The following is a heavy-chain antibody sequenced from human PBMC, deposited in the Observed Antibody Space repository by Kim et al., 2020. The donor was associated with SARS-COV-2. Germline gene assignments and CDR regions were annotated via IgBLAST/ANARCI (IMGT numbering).Heavy chain of an antibody. CDR3: ARSTGDHYYYHYYMYV. J-gene: IGHJ6*03. CDR2: ISSNGGST. V-gene: IGHV3-64*01. CDR1: GFTFSSYA. D-gene: IGHD7-27*01. Sequence: GGSLRLSCAASGFTFSSYAMHWVRQAPGKGLEYVSAISSNGGSTYYANSVKGRFTISRDNSKNTLYLQMGSLRAEDMAVYYCARSTGDHYYYHYYMYVWGRGTTVTVSS.